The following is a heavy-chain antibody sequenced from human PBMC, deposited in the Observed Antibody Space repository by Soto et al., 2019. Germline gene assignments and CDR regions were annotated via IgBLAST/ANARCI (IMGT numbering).Heavy chain of an antibody. D-gene: IGHD3-22*01. Sequence: PGGSLRLSCAASGFTFSRHWMSWVRQAPGKGLEWVANIKPDGSEKWYVDSVKGRFTISRDNAKNSLYLQMNSLRAEDTAVYYCATRIDYDSTREPYYYYYYGMDVWGQGTTVTVSS. CDR1: GFTFSRHW. V-gene: IGHV3-7*05. CDR2: IKPDGSEK. CDR3: ATRIDYDSTREPYYYYYYGMDV. J-gene: IGHJ6*02.